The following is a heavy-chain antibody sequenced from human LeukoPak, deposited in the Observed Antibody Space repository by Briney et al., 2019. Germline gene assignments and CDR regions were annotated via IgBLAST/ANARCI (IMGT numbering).Heavy chain of an antibody. J-gene: IGHJ4*02. V-gene: IGHV3-23*01. CDR1: GFTFSSYA. D-gene: IGHD6-19*01. Sequence: GGSLRLSCAASGFTFSSYAMSWVRQAPGKGLEWVSAISGSGRSTYHADSVKGRFTISRDNSKNTLYLQMNSLRAEDTAVYYCAKSLSGWYYFDYWGQGTLVTVSS. CDR2: ISGSGRST. CDR3: AKSLSGWYYFDY.